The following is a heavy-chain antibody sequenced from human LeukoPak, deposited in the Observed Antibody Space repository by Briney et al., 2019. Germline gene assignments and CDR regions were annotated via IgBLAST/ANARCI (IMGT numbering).Heavy chain of an antibody. CDR3: ARGGLLSGWYYFDY. J-gene: IGHJ4*02. D-gene: IGHD6-19*01. CDR1: GGSISSNSYY. Sequence: SETLSLTCTVSGGSISSNSYYWGWIRQPPGKGLEWIGSIYYSGSTYYNPSLKSRVTISVDTSKNQFSLKLSSVTAADTAVYYCARGGLLSGWYYFDYWGQGTLVTVSS. CDR2: IYYSGST. V-gene: IGHV4-39*01.